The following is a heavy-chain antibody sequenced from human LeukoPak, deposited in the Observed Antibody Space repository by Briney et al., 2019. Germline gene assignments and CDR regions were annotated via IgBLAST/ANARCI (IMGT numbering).Heavy chain of an antibody. J-gene: IGHJ6*03. V-gene: IGHV3-23*01. CDR3: AKSISRPYYMDV. CDR2: ISGSGGST. Sequence: TGGSLRLSCAASGFTFSSYAMSWVRQAPGKGLEWVSAISGSGGSTYYADSVKGRFTISRDNSKNTLYLQMNSLRAEDTAVYYCAKSISRPYYMDVWGKGTTVTVSS. D-gene: IGHD3-3*02. CDR1: GFTFSSYA.